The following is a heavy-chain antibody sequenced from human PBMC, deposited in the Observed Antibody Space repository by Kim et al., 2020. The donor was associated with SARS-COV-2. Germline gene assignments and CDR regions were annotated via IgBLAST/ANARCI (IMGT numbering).Heavy chain of an antibody. V-gene: IGHV1-46*01. CDR2: ISPSGDRT. D-gene: IGHD3-3*01. CDR1: GYTFTNYY. CDR3: ARDGTRITIFEVVTATSLDF. Sequence: ASVKVSCKASGYTFTNYYVHWVRQAPGQGLEWMGIISPSGDRTVFAQKFQGRLTMTTDTSTNTVHMELGSLTSEDTAFYYCARDGTRITIFEVVTATSLDFWGQGTLVSVSS. J-gene: IGHJ4*02.